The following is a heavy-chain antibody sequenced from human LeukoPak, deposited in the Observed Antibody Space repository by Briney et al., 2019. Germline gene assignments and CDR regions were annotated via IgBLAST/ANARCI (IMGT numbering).Heavy chain of an antibody. V-gene: IGHV1-18*01. CDR1: GYSFTTYA. J-gene: IGHJ4*02. CDR2: ISAYNGNT. CDR3: ARDKEYYYDSSGYYHY. Sequence: ASVKVSCKASGYSFTTYAMNWVRQAPGQGLEWMGWISAYNGNTNYAQKLQGRVTMTTDTSTSTAYMELRSLRSDDTAVYYCARDKEYYYDSSGYYHYWGQGTLVTVSS. D-gene: IGHD3-22*01.